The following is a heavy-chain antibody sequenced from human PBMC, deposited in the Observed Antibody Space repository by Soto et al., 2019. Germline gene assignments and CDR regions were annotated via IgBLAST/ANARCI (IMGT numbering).Heavy chain of an antibody. J-gene: IGHJ4*02. CDR1: GLTVSINP. CDR2: IYSGGGT. CDR3: ARDGSGY. V-gene: IGHV3-66*01. Sequence: EVQLVESGGGLVQPGGSLRLSCVVSGLTVSINPMSWVRQAPGKGLEWVAVIYSGGGTHYADSVKGRFTISRDNSKNTVYLQMNSLRAEDTAVYCCARDGSGYWGQGTLVTVSS.